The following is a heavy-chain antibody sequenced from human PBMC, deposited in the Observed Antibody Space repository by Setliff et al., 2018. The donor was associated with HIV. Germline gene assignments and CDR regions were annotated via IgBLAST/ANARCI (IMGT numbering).Heavy chain of an antibody. CDR2: FIPILGIA. D-gene: IGHD3-3*01. Sequence: SVKVSCKASGGTFSSYAISWVRQAPGQGLEWMGGFIPILGIANYAQKFQGRVTMTTDTSTSTAYMELRSLRSDDTAVYYCARVAWYYSFWSGLGDAFDIWGQGTMVTVSS. CDR1: GGTFSSYA. J-gene: IGHJ3*02. V-gene: IGHV1-69*10. CDR3: ARVAWYYSFWSGLGDAFDI.